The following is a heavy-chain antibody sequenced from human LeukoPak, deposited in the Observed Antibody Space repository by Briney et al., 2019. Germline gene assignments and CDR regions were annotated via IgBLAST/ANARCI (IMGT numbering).Heavy chain of an antibody. CDR1: GYTFTSYA. Sequence: ASVTVSCTASGYTFTSYAMHWVRQAPGQRLEWMGWINAGNGNTKYSQKFQGRVTITRDTSASTAYMELSSLRSEDTAVYYCARPLYYYDSSGYYTHYFDYWGQGTLVTVSS. CDR2: INAGNGNT. V-gene: IGHV1-3*01. J-gene: IGHJ4*02. D-gene: IGHD3-22*01. CDR3: ARPLYYYDSSGYYTHYFDY.